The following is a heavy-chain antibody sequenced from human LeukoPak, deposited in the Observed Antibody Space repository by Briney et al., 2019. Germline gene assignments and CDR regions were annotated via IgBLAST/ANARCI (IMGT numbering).Heavy chain of an antibody. CDR2: IKQDGSDK. J-gene: IGHJ4*02. V-gene: IGHV3-7*01. CDR1: GFTFSDYW. D-gene: IGHD3-10*01. CDR3: AKDETGGYFEN. Sequence: GGSLRLSCAASGFTFSDYWMSWVRQAPGKGPEWVANIKQDGSDKYYVDSVKGRFTISRDNAKNALYLQMNSLRVEDTAVYYCAKDETGGYFENWGQGTLVTVSS.